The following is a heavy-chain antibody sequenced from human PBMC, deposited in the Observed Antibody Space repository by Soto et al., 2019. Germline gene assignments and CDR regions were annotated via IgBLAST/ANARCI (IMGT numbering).Heavy chain of an antibody. CDR1: GGTFSSYA. CDR3: ARELELRSYWFDP. CDR2: IIPIFGTA. Sequence: SVKVSCKASGGTFSSYAISWVRQAPGQGLEWMGGIIPIFGTANYAQKFQGRVTITADESTSTAYMELSSLRSEDTAVYYCARELELRSYWFDPWGQGTLVTVSS. J-gene: IGHJ5*02. V-gene: IGHV1-69*13. D-gene: IGHD1-7*01.